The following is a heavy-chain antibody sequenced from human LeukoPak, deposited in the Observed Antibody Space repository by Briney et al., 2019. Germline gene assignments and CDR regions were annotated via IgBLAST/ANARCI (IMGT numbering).Heavy chain of an antibody. Sequence: GGSLRLSCAASGFTFSNYWMHWVRQAPGKGLVWVSRIYSDVSSTSYADAVKGRFTISRDNAKNTLHLQMNSLRAEDTAVYYCARSYEGSGFSDWGQGTLVTVSS. CDR3: ARSYEGSGFSD. V-gene: IGHV3-74*01. CDR2: IYSDVSST. J-gene: IGHJ4*02. D-gene: IGHD3-3*01. CDR1: GFTFSNYW.